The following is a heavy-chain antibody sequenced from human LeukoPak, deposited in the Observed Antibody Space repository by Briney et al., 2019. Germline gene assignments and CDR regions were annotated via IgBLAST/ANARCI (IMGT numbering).Heavy chain of an antibody. J-gene: IGHJ4*02. V-gene: IGHV3-23*01. CDR1: GFTFSSYA. CDR2: FSGGGGST. CDR3: AKARVLYFYDTSGYYN. D-gene: IGHD3-22*01. Sequence: SGGSLRLSCAASGFTFSSYAMSWVRQAPGKGPEWVSAFSGGGGSTYYADSVKGRFTISRDNSKNMLYLQMNSLRAEDTAVYYCAKARVLYFYDTSGYYNWGQGTLVTVSS.